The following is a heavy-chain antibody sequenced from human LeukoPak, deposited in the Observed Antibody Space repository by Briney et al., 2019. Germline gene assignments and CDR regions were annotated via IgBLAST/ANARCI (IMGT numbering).Heavy chain of an antibody. CDR1: GFAFSSYN. J-gene: IGHJ4*02. V-gene: IGHV3-21*06. Sequence: GGSLRLSCAASGFAFSSYNMNWVRQAPGKGLEWVSFISTTSTYIYYADSVKGRFTVSRDNSKNLLYLQMDSLRVEDTAVYYCARAGTCSSTSCDGGIEYWGQGTLVTVSS. CDR3: ARAGTCSSTSCDGGIEY. CDR2: ISTTSTYI. D-gene: IGHD2-2*01.